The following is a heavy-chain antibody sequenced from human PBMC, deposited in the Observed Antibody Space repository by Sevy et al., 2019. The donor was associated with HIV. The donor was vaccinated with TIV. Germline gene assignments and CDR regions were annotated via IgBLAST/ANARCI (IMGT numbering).Heavy chain of an antibody. Sequence: GESLKISCKGSGYSFTSYWIGWVRQMPGKGLEWMGIIYPGDSDTRYSPSFQGQVTISADQSISTAYLQCSSLKASDTAMYYCARMATEEDWYFDLWGRGTLVTVSS. V-gene: IGHV5-51*01. D-gene: IGHD5-12*01. CDR1: GYSFTSYW. CDR2: IYPGDSDT. CDR3: ARMATEEDWYFDL. J-gene: IGHJ2*01.